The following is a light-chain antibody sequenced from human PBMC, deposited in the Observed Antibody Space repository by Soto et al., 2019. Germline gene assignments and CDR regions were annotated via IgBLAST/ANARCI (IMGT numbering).Light chain of an antibody. Sequence: EIVLTQSPGTLSLSPGERATLFCRASQSLSSTYLAWYQQRPGQAPRLLIFGASNRATGIPDRFRGSGSGTDFTLTISRLEHGDFAVYYCQRYGSSSLSFGGGTRVAI. CDR2: GAS. CDR1: QSLSSTY. CDR3: QRYGSSSLS. J-gene: IGKJ4*01. V-gene: IGKV3-20*01.